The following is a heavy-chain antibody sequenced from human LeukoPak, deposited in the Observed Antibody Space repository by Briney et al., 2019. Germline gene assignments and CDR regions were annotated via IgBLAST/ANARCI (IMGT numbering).Heavy chain of an antibody. D-gene: IGHD5-12*01. V-gene: IGHV4-59*01. J-gene: IGHJ4*02. CDR2: IYYSGST. CDR1: GGSISSYY. CDR3: ATTESGYDLFFDY. Sequence: SETLSLTCTVSGGSISSYYWSWIRQPPGKGLGWIGYIYYSGSTNYNPSLKSRVTISVDTSKNQFSLKLSSVTAADTAVYYSATTESGYDLFFDYWGQGTLVTVSS.